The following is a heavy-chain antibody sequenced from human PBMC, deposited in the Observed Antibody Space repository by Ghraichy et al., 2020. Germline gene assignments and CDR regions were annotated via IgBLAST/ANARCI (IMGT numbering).Heavy chain of an antibody. J-gene: IGHJ6*02. CDR3: ARGEWGDFWNYYYYYGMDV. V-gene: IGHV4-59*08. CDR1: GGSISSYY. Sequence: SETLSLTCTVSGGSISSYYWSWIRQPPGKGLEWIGYIYYSGSTNYNPSLKSRVTISVDTSKNQFSLKLSSVTAADTAVYYCARGEWGDFWNYYYYYGMDVWGQGTTVTVSS. CDR2: IYYSGST. D-gene: IGHD3-3*01.